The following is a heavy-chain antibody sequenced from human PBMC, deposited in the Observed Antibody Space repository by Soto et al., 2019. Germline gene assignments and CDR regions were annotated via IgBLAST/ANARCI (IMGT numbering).Heavy chain of an antibody. J-gene: IGHJ4*02. CDR3: ARVGGDDVGDSGGVDY. V-gene: IGHV4-59*01. CDR1: GGSIRDYF. Sequence: PSETLSLTCTVSGGSIRDYFWTWIRQPPGKGLEWIGYIYYSGRTNYNPSLKSRVSISVDTSKNHFSLQLRSVTAADTAVYYCARVGGDDVGDSGGVDYWGQGTLVTVSS. CDR2: IYYSGRT. D-gene: IGHD4-17*01.